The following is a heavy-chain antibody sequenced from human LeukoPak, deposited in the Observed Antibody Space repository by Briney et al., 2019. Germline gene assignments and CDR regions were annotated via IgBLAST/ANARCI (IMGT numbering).Heavy chain of an antibody. Sequence: GGTLRLSCAASGFTFSSHGMSWVRQAPGKGLEWVSDISGSGGSTYYADSVKGRFTISRDNAKNSLYLQMNSLRAEDTAVYYCARDRYCSGGSCYPNAFDIWGQGTMVTVSS. J-gene: IGHJ3*02. CDR3: ARDRYCSGGSCYPNAFDI. CDR2: ISGSGGST. D-gene: IGHD2-15*01. CDR1: GFTFSSHG. V-gene: IGHV3-23*01.